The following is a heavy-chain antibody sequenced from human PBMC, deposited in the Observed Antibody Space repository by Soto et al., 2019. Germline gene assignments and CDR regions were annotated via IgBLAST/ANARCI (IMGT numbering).Heavy chain of an antibody. Sequence: QVQLQQWSAGLLKPSETLSLTCAVYGGSFSGYYWSWIRQPPGKGLEWIGEINHSGSTNYNPSLKSRVTISVDTSKNQFSLKLGSVTAADTAVYYCARVSGIYYYGMDVWGQGTTVTVSS. CDR3: ARVSGIYYYGMDV. V-gene: IGHV4-34*01. CDR2: INHSGST. J-gene: IGHJ6*02. CDR1: GGSFSGYY. D-gene: IGHD3-10*01.